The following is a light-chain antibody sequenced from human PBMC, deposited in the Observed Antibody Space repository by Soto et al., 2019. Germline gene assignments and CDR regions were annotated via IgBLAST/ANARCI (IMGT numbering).Light chain of an antibody. J-gene: IGLJ2*01. V-gene: IGLV2-14*01. Sequence: QSALTQPASVSGSPGQSIAISCTGTSSDVGGYNFVSWYQQHPGKAPKLMIYEVSNRPSGVSNRFSGSKSGNTASLTISGLQAEDEADYYCNSYTRTSNTVAFGGETKLTVL. CDR2: EVS. CDR3: NSYTRTSNTVA. CDR1: SSDVGGYNF.